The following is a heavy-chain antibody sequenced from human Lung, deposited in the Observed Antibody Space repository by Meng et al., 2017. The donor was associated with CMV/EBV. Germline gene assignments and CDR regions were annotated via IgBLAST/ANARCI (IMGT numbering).Heavy chain of an antibody. Sequence: QLRLVQSGAEVKKPGASVKVSCKASGYTFIDYYMHWVRQAPGRGLEXLGWINPKSGGTHYAQSFQGRITITRDTSINTVYMEISSLKSDDTAVYYCTSAPGDYWGQGILTVSS. CDR3: TSAPGDY. CDR1: GYTFIDYY. J-gene: IGHJ4*02. D-gene: IGHD6-25*01. V-gene: IGHV1-2*02. CDR2: INPKSGGT.